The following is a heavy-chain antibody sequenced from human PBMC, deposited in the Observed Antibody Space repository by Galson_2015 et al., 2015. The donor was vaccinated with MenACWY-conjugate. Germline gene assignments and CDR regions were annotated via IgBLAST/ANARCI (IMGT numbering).Heavy chain of an antibody. J-gene: IGHJ5*02. CDR1: GITFSSYA. V-gene: IGHV3-23*01. CDR3: AQGAGSRWFDP. D-gene: IGHD3-10*01. Sequence: SLRLSCAASGITFSSYAMSWVRQAPGKGLEWVSSISTTGGTTYYADSVKGRFTISRDNPKNTPYLQMNSLRAGDTAVYYCAQGAGSRWFDPWGQGTLVIVSS. CDR2: ISTTGGTT.